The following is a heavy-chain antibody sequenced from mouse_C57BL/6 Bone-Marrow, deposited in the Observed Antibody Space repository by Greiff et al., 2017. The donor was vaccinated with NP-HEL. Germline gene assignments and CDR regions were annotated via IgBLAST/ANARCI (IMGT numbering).Heavy chain of an antibody. CDR1: GYTFTSYW. CDR3: AIYSYILEY. J-gene: IGHJ2*01. Sequence: QVQLQQPGAELVKPGASVKLSCKASGYTFTSYWMHWVKQRPGQGLEWIGMIHPNSGSTNYNEKFKSKATLTVDKSSSTAYMQLRSLTSEDSAVFYCAIYSYILEYWGQGTTLTHSS. V-gene: IGHV1-64*01. CDR2: IHPNSGST. D-gene: IGHD2-12*01.